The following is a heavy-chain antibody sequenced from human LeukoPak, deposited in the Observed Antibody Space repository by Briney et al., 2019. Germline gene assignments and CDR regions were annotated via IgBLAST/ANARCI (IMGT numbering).Heavy chain of an antibody. CDR3: AKDSYYDSSALTGVAFDI. CDR2: ISWNSGSI. J-gene: IGHJ3*02. Sequence: PGGSLRLSCAASGFTFDDYAMHWVRQAPGKGLEWVSGISWNSGSIGYADSVKGRFTISRDNAKNSLYLQMNSLRAEDTALYYCAKDSYYDSSALTGVAFDIWGQGTMVTVSS. V-gene: IGHV3-9*01. D-gene: IGHD3-22*01. CDR1: GFTFDDYA.